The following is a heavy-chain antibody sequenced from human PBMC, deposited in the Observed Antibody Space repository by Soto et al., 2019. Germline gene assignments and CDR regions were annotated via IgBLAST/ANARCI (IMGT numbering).Heavy chain of an antibody. Sequence: QVQLVQSGGEVKKSGASVKVSCKASGYIFRSYGISWVRQAPGQGLEWRRWNNVKNGNTKHVEKFEDTLSMTTDTSTSIAYIELRNLSSDDTSVYYCARGMAVSPTANWFDPWGHGTLVIVSS. CDR3: ARGMAVSPTANWFDP. D-gene: IGHD6-19*01. CDR1: GYIFRSYG. CDR2: NNVKNGNT. J-gene: IGHJ5*02. V-gene: IGHV1-18*01.